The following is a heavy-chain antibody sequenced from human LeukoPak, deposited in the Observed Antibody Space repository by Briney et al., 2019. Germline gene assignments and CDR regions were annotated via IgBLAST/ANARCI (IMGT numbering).Heavy chain of an antibody. Sequence: GESLKISCAASGFTFSSYAMSWVRQAPGKGLEWVSGISGSGGSTYYADSVKGRFTISRDNSKNTLYLQMNSLRAEDTAVYYCAKTRGIVVVAATRGAFDIWGQGTMVTVSS. CDR2: ISGSGGST. CDR1: GFTFSSYA. CDR3: AKTRGIVVVAATRGAFDI. J-gene: IGHJ3*02. D-gene: IGHD2-15*01. V-gene: IGHV3-23*01.